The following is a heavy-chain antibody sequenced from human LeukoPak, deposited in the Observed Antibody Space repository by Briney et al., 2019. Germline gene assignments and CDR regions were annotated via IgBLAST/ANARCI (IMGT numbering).Heavy chain of an antibody. Sequence: SETLSLNCTVSGGSISRNSDYWGWIRQSPGKGLEWLASIYSSGSTHSNPSLKSRVSISIDTSKNQFSLKLYSVTASDAAIYYCARHLSGTTMAHYFDFWGQGTLVTVSS. D-gene: IGHD1-1*01. CDR1: GGSISRNSDY. J-gene: IGHJ4*02. V-gene: IGHV4-39*01. CDR3: ARHLSGTTMAHYFDF. CDR2: IYSSGST.